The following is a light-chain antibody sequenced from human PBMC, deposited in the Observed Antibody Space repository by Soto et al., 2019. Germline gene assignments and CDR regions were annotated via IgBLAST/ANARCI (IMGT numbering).Light chain of an antibody. Sequence: ALTQPLSVSGSPGQSVTISCNETSSDVGGYNYVSWYQQHPGKAPKGMIYDVSERPSGVPDRFSGSKSGNTASLTISGLQAEDEADYYCCSNAGSYEVFGGGTKVTVL. CDR1: SSDVGGYNY. V-gene: IGLV2-11*01. J-gene: IGLJ2*01. CDR3: CSNAGSYEV. CDR2: DVS.